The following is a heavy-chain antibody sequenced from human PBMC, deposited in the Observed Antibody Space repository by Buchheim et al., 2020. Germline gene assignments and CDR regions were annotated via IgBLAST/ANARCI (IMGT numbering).Heavy chain of an antibody. J-gene: IGHJ2*01. CDR3: ARRTVGANGYFDL. Sequence: QVQLVQSGAEVEKPGASVKVSCKASGYTFTSYHIHWVRQAPGQGLEWMGIFNPTGGSTSYAQKFQGRVTVTRDTSTSTVYMELSSLRSEDTAVYYCARRTVGANGYFDLWGRGTL. V-gene: IGHV1-46*01. D-gene: IGHD1-26*01. CDR2: FNPTGGST. CDR1: GYTFTSYH.